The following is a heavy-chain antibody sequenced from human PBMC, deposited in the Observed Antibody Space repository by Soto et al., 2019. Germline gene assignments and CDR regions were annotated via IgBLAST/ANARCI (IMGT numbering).Heavy chain of an antibody. D-gene: IGHD2-15*01. J-gene: IGHJ4*02. CDR1: GFSVSSYS. CDR3: SRGGGGGDY. V-gene: IGHV3-23*01. Sequence: DVQLLQSGGGLVQPGGSLRVSCAASGFSVSSYSMTWVRQAPGKGLEYVSGISVGGDRKFYADSVKGRFTVSRDNSKNRLWLGMDRRRVEDTAVYYWSRGGGGGDYWGQGTVVTVSS. CDR2: ISVGGDRK.